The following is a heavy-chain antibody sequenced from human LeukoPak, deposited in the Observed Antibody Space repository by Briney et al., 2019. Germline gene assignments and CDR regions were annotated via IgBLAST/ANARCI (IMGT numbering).Heavy chain of an antibody. D-gene: IGHD3-3*01. V-gene: IGHV4-34*01. Sequence: PSETLSLTCAVYGGSFSGYYWSWVRQPPGKGLEWMGEINHSGSTNYNPSLKSRVTISVDTSKNQFSLKLSSVTAADTAVYYCARGPYYDFWSGYYRRNYYYMDVWGKGTTVTVSS. CDR1: GGSFSGYY. CDR3: ARGPYYDFWSGYYRRNYYYMDV. J-gene: IGHJ6*03. CDR2: INHSGST.